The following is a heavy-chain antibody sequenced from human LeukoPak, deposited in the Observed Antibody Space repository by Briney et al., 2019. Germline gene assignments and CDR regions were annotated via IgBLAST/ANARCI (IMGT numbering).Heavy chain of an antibody. D-gene: IGHD6-6*01. J-gene: IGHJ4*02. CDR3: ARGVAARNGFDY. CDR2: IIPIFGIA. V-gene: IGHV1-69*04. CDR1: GGTFSSYA. Sequence: SVKVSCKASGGTFSSYAISWVRQAPGQGLEWMGRIIPIFGIANYAQKFQGRVTITADKPTSTAYMELSSLRSEDTAVYYCARGVAARNGFDYWGQGTLVTVSS.